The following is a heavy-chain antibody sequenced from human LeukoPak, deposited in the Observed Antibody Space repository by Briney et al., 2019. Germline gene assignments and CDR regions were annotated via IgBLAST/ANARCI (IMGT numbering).Heavy chain of an antibody. CDR2: IESKADGGTT. Sequence: GGSLRLSCAASGFTFSNAWMSWVRQAPGKGLEWVGRIESKADGGTTNYAAPVKGRYTISRDDSKNTLYLQMNSLKTEDTAVYYCTTVFYWGQGTLVTVPS. CDR1: GFTFSNAW. V-gene: IGHV3-15*04. J-gene: IGHJ4*02. CDR3: TTVFY.